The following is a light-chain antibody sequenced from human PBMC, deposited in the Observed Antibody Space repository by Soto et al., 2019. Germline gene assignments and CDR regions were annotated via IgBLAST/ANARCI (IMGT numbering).Light chain of an antibody. CDR2: GAS. V-gene: IGKV3-20*01. CDR1: QIVSSSY. Sequence: EMVLTQSPGTLTLSPGERATLSCRASQIVSSSYLTWYQQNPGQAPRLLIYGASSRATGIPDRFSGSGSGTDFTLTISRLEPEDFAVYYCQQYGSSAFTFGGGTKVDIK. J-gene: IGKJ4*01. CDR3: QQYGSSAFT.